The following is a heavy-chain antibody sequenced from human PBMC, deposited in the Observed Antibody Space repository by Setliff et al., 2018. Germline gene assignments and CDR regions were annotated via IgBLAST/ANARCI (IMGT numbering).Heavy chain of an antibody. J-gene: IGHJ4*02. Sequence: PSETLSLTCTVSGGTISNYYWSWIRQPPGKRLEWIGEIIHSGSTNYNPSLKSRVTISMDTSKNQFSLKVSSVTAADTAVYYCARSFSRREKFLLDYWGQGALVTVSS. CDR1: GGTISNYY. CDR2: IIHSGST. CDR3: ARSFSRREKFLLDY. V-gene: IGHV4-34*12.